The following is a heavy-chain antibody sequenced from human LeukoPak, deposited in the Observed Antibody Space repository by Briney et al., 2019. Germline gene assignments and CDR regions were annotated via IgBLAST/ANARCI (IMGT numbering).Heavy chain of an antibody. CDR2: INSTGGST. CDR3: ARGSNIVVTMIFDY. V-gene: IGHV3-64*01. D-gene: IGHD5-12*01. J-gene: IGHJ4*02. Sequence: GGSLRLSCVASGFTFSNYPMHWVRQAPGQGLEYVSAINSTGGSTYYANSVKGRFTISRDNSKNTLYLQMGRLRAEDTAVYYCARGSNIVVTMIFDYWRQGPLVSVSS. CDR1: GFTFSNYP.